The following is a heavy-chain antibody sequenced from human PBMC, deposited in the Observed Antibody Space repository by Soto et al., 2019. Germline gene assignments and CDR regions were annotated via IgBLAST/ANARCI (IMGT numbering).Heavy chain of an antibody. D-gene: IGHD1-26*01. Sequence: ASVKVSCKASGYTFTSYGISWVRQAPGQGLEWMGWISAYNGNTNYAQKLQGRVTMTTDTSTSTAYMELRSLRSDDTAVYYCARDRRTLPLKWVDAFDIWGQGTMVTVSS. J-gene: IGHJ3*02. CDR3: ARDRRTLPLKWVDAFDI. CDR1: GYTFTSYG. V-gene: IGHV1-18*01. CDR2: ISAYNGNT.